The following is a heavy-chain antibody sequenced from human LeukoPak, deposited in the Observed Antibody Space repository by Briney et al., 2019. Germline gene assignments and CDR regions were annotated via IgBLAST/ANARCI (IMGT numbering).Heavy chain of an antibody. CDR1: GGSISSSSYY. J-gene: IGHJ5*02. CDR3: ARQVVVVPAAKGLYYDFWSGLPVYWFDP. V-gene: IGHV4-39*01. D-gene: IGHD2-2*01. Sequence: PSETLSLTCTASGGSISSSSYYWGWIRQPPGKGLEWIGNIYYSGSTYYNPSLKRRVTISVDTSKNQFSLKLSSVTAADTAVYYCARQVVVVPAAKGLYYDFWSGLPVYWFDPWGQGTLVTVSS. CDR2: IYYSGST.